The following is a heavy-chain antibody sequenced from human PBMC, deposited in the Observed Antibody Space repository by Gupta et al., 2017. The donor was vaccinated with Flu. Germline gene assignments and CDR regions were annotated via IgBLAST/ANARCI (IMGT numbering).Heavy chain of an antibody. Sequence: EVQLVESGGGLVQPGGSLRLSCAGSGFTFSNYWMSWVRQAPGKGLEWVANVKRDGSEEYCVDSVKGRFTISRDNAKNSLYLQMNSLRAEDTAVYYCARAVGDVVVPAAVWDQTFYYYYMDVWGKGTTVTVSS. V-gene: IGHV3-7*01. J-gene: IGHJ6*03. CDR2: VKRDGSEE. CDR3: ARAVGDVVVPAAVWDQTFYYYYMDV. CDR1: GFTFSNYW. D-gene: IGHD2-2*01.